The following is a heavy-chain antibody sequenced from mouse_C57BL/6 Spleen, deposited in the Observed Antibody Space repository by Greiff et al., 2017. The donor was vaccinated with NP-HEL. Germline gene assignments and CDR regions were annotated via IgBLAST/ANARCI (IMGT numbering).Heavy chain of an antibody. CDR1: GYTFTDYE. D-gene: IGHD1-1*01. J-gene: IGHJ4*01. V-gene: IGHV1-15*01. CDR3: REAYYYGSSFYAMDY. CDR2: IDPETGGT. Sequence: QVQLQQSGAELVRPGASVTLSCKASGYTFTDYEMHWVKQTPVHGLEWIGAIDPETGGTAYNQKFKGKAILTADKSSSTAYMELRSLTSEDSAVYYCREAYYYGSSFYAMDYWGQGTSVTVSS.